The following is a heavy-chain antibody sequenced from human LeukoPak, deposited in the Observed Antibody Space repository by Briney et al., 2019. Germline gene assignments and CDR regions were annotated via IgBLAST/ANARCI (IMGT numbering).Heavy chain of an antibody. CDR3: ARDRKWLVYYYYYGMDV. J-gene: IGHJ6*02. Sequence: SVKVSCKASGGSFSTYAVSWVRQAPGQGLEWMGRIIPILDITSYAQKFQDRVTITADKSTSTAYMELRSLRSDDTAVYYCARDRKWLVYYYYYGMDVWGQGTTVTVSS. D-gene: IGHD6-19*01. CDR2: IIPILDIT. V-gene: IGHV1-69*04. CDR1: GGSFSTYA.